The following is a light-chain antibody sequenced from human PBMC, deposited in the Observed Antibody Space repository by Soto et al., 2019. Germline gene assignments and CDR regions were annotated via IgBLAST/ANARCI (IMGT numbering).Light chain of an antibody. V-gene: IGKV3-20*01. J-gene: IGKJ1*01. CDR1: QSFTSSY. CDR3: RQYGSSLPT. CDR2: GAS. Sequence: EIVLTQSPGTLSLSPGERATLSCRASQSFTSSYLAWYQQKPGQAPRLLIYGASSRATGIPDRFSGSGSGTDFTLTISRLEPEDFAVYYCRQYGSSLPTFGQGTKVDIX.